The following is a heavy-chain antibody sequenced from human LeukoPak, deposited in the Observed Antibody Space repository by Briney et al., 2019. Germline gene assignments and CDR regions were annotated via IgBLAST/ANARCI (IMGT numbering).Heavy chain of an antibody. CDR2: IYHSGST. D-gene: IGHD5-12*01. J-gene: IGHJ3*02. V-gene: IGHV4-38-2*02. CDR3: ARDISIVATAEAHAFDI. CDR1: GYSISSGYY. Sequence: SETLSLTCTVSGYSISSGYYWGWIRQPPGKGLEWIGSIYHSGSTYYNPSLKSRVTISVDTSKNQFSLKLSSVTAADTAVYYCARDISIVATAEAHAFDIWGQGTMVTVSS.